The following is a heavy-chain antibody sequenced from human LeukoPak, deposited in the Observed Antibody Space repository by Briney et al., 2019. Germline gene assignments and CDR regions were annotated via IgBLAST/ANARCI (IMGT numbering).Heavy chain of an antibody. CDR1: GGSIITTNC. J-gene: IGHJ4*02. CDR3: AGMTTVTTRVDY. V-gene: IGHV4-4*02. CDR2: IYHSGST. Sequence: ASETLSLTCAVSGGSIITTNCWSWVRQPPGKGLEWTGEIYHSGSTNYNPSLKSRVTISVDTSKNQFSLKLSSVTAADTAVYYCAGMTTVTTRVDYWGKGTRVSVSS. D-gene: IGHD4-17*01.